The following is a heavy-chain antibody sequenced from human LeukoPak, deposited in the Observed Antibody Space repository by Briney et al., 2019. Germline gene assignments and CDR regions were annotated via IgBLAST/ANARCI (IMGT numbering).Heavy chain of an antibody. CDR3: ARAEYYYDSSGYYQDNWFDP. CDR1: GDSISSYY. V-gene: IGHV4-4*07. D-gene: IGHD3-22*01. CDR2: IYTSGST. Sequence: PSETLSLTCTVSGDSISSYYWSWIRQPAGKGLEWIGRIYTSGSTNYNPSLESRVTMSVDTSKNQFSLKLSSVTAADTAVYYCARAEYYYDSSGYYQDNWFDPWGQGTLVTVSS. J-gene: IGHJ5*02.